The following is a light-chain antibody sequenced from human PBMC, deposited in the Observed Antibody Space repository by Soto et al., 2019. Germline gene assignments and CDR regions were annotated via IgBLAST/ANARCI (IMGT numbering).Light chain of an antibody. CDR2: GAS. CDR3: QQFGGSPPIT. J-gene: IGKJ5*01. Sequence: EIVLTQSPGTLSLSPGERATLSCRASQCISINYLAWYQQTPGQAPRLLIYGASHRATGIPDRFSGSGSGTDFTLTISRLEPEDFAVYYCQQFGGSPPITFGQGTRLEIK. V-gene: IGKV3-20*01. CDR1: QCISINY.